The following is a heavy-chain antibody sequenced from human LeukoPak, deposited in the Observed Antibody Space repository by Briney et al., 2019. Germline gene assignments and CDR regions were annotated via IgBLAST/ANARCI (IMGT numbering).Heavy chain of an antibody. CDR2: IYYSGST. Sequence: KPSETLSLTCTVSGGSISSYYWSWIRQPPGKGLEWIGYIYYSGSTNYNPSPKSRVTISVDTSKNQFSLKLSSVTAADTAVYYCARGDGYNLYAFDIWGQGTMVTVSS. D-gene: IGHD5-24*01. CDR3: ARGDGYNLYAFDI. J-gene: IGHJ3*02. V-gene: IGHV4-59*01. CDR1: GGSISSYY.